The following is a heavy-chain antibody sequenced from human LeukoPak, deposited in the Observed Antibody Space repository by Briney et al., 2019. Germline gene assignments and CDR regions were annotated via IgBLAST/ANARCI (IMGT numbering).Heavy chain of an antibody. Sequence: GGSLRLSCAASGFTFSSYAMSWVRQAPGKGLEWVSAISGSGGSTYYADSVKGRFTISRDNSKNTLYLQMNSLRDDDTAVYYCAIMTTYYDSSGYYPFQHWGQGTLVTVSS. V-gene: IGHV3-23*01. CDR2: ISGSGGST. CDR1: GFTFSSYA. D-gene: IGHD3-22*01. CDR3: AIMTTYYDSSGYYPFQH. J-gene: IGHJ1*01.